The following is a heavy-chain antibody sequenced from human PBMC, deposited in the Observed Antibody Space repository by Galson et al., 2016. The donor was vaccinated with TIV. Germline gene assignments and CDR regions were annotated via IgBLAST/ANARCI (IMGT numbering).Heavy chain of an antibody. CDR3: VRDRYSSGPDQSYMDV. CDR2: ISWNSDSI. Sequence: SLRLSCAGSGFTFDDYGMHWVRQAPGKGLEWVSSISWNSDSIAYADSVKGRFTISRDNAKNSLYLQMDSLRPEDTAVYYCVRDRYSSGPDQSYMDVWGKGTTVTVSS. D-gene: IGHD2-15*01. CDR1: GFTFDDYG. V-gene: IGHV3-9*01. J-gene: IGHJ6*03.